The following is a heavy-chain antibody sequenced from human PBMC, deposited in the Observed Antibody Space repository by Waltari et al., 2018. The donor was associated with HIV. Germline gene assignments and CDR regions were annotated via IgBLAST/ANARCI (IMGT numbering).Heavy chain of an antibody. CDR1: GGSFTGYY. J-gene: IGHJ6*02. CDR3: ARGPFYFEVGGAAVVRGDYSDYYGLDV. D-gene: IGHD2-21*01. Sequence: QERLDPWGAGLFKPSETLSLTCAAYGGSFTGYYWTWVRQVPAKGLEWIGEINDNGTSNSKQFLKRRVTLSIDKSKEQISLKLTPVIAADTAVYYCARGPFYFEVGGAAVVRGDYSDYYGLDVWGQGTTVIVSS. CDR2: INDNGTS. V-gene: IGHV4-34*01.